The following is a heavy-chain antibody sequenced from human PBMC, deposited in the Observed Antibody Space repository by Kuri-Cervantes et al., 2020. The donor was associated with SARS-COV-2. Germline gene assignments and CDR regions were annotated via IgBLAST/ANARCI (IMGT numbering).Heavy chain of an antibody. D-gene: IGHD2-2*01. CDR1: GGSISSGYYY. CDR2: IYYSGST. J-gene: IGHJ5*02. V-gene: IGHV4-30-4*08. Sequence: SETLSLTCTVSGGSISSGYYYWSWIRQPPGKGLEWIGYIYYSGSTYYNPSLKSRVTISVDTSKNQFSLKLSYVTAADTAVYYCARGQDIVVVPAANIASEYWFDPWGQGTLVTVSS. CDR3: ARGQDIVVVPAANIASEYWFDP.